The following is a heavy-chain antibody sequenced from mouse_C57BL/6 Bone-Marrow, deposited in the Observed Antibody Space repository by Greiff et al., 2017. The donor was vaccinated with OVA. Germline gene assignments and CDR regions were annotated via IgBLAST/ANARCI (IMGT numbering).Heavy chain of an antibody. Sequence: EVNVVESGGGLVQSGRSLRLSCATSGFTFSDFYMEWVRQAPGKGLEWIAASRNKANDYTTEYSASVKGRFIVSRDTSQSILYLQMNALRAEDTAIYDCAREYSQGLHWYFDVWGTGTTVTVSS. CDR2: SRNKANDYTT. J-gene: IGHJ1*03. CDR1: GFTFSDFY. D-gene: IGHD2-12*01. CDR3: AREYSQGLHWYFDV. V-gene: IGHV7-1*01.